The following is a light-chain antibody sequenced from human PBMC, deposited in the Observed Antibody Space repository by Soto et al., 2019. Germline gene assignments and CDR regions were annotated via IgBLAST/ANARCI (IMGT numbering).Light chain of an antibody. V-gene: IGLV1-51*01. CDR3: ATWDRSLSVGV. Sequence: QSVLTQPPSVSAAPGPKVTISCSGSRSNIGNNYEFWYQQLPGTAPKLLIYDNDKRPSGIPDRFSGSKSGTSATLGITGLQTGDEADYYCATWDRSLSVGVFGGGTKLTVL. J-gene: IGLJ2*01. CDR2: DND. CDR1: RSNIGNNY.